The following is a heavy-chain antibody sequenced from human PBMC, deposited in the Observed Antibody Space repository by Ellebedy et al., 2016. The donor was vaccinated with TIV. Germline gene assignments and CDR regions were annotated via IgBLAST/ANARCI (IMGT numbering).Heavy chain of an antibody. CDR1: GFTFTDFY. CDR3: AKSLVSAAGRNAFDI. CDR2: IGESGRNT. Sequence: GESLKISCAASGFTFTDFYMAWIRQAPGKGLEWVSHIGESGRNTNYADSVKGRFTISRDNAKNSLYLQMNSLRAEDTAVYYCAKSLVSAAGRNAFDIWGQGTVVTVS. D-gene: IGHD6-13*01. V-gene: IGHV3-11*06. J-gene: IGHJ3*02.